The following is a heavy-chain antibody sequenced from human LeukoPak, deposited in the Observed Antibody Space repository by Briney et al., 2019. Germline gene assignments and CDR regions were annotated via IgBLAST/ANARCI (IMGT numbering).Heavy chain of an antibody. Sequence: SEALSLTCTVSGGSISTYYWTWIRQPPGKGLEWIGSISYSGSTNYSPSLEGRVTMSVDTSKNQFSLKLRAVTAADTAVYFCARQELSYGSGSHFDYWGQGILVTVSS. CDR3: ARQELSYGSGSHFDY. CDR2: ISYSGST. CDR1: GGSISTYY. V-gene: IGHV4-59*08. J-gene: IGHJ4*02. D-gene: IGHD3-10*01.